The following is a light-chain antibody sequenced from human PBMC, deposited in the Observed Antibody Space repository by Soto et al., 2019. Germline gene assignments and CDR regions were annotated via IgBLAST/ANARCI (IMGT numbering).Light chain of an antibody. Sequence: EIVMTQSPATLSVSPGERATLSCRASQSVSSNLAWYQQKPGQAPRLLIYGASTRATGIPARLSGSGSGTEFTLTISSLQSEDFAVSYCQQYNNWLGTFGQGTKVEIK. CDR2: GAS. V-gene: IGKV3-15*01. CDR3: QQYNNWLGT. J-gene: IGKJ1*01. CDR1: QSVSSN.